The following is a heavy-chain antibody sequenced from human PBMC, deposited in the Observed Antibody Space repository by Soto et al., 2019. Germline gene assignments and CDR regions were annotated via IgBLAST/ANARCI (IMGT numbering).Heavy chain of an antibody. J-gene: IGHJ3*01. D-gene: IGHD6-25*01. V-gene: IGHV3-23*01. Sequence: GESLKISCTASGFTFSNYAMNWVRQAPGNGLEWVSVISGSGGSTFYADSVQGRFTISRDNSKNTLYLQMNSLRAEDTAIYYCVREGSGWDSRGSFDFWGRGTMVTVSS. CDR3: VREGSGWDSRGSFDF. CDR1: GFTFSNYA. CDR2: ISGSGGST.